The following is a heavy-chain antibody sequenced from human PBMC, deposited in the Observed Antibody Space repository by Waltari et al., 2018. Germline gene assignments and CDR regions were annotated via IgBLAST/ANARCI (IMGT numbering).Heavy chain of an antibody. CDR2: IYYSGST. V-gene: IGHV4-31*03. CDR3: ARFRTVGADAFDI. CDR1: GGSISSGGYY. Sequence: QVQLQESGPGLVKPSQTLSLTCTVSGGSISSGGYYWSWIRQHPGKGLEWIGYIYYSGSTNYNPSLKSRVTISVDTSKNQFSLKLSSVTAADTAVYYCARFRTVGADAFDIWGQGTMVTVSS. D-gene: IGHD4-17*01. J-gene: IGHJ3*02.